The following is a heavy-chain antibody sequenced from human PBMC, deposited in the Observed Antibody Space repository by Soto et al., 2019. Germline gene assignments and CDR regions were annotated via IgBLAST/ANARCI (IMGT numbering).Heavy chain of an antibody. D-gene: IGHD5-12*01. CDR1: GGSISSYY. CDR3: ARYSGYIHSFDY. Sequence: SETLSLTCTVSGGSISSYYWSWIRQPPGKGLEWIGYIYYSGSTNYNPSLKSRVTISVDTSKNQFSLKLSSVTAADTAVYYCARYSGYIHSFDYWGQGTLVTSPQ. V-gene: IGHV4-59*08. CDR2: IYYSGST. J-gene: IGHJ4*02.